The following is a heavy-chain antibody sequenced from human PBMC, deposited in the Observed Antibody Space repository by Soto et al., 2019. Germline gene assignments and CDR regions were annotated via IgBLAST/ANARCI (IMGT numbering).Heavy chain of an antibody. J-gene: IGHJ6*02. Sequence: EVQLVESGGDLVQPGGSLRLSCAASGFTLSDHYVDWVRQAPGKGLEWVGRSANKANSYTTQYAAAVKGRFTISRSDSENSLYLQMNSLRTEDTALYYCTREFGGVWGQGTTVTVSS. D-gene: IGHD3-10*01. CDR3: TREFGGV. CDR2: SANKANSYTT. V-gene: IGHV3-72*01. CDR1: GFTLSDHY.